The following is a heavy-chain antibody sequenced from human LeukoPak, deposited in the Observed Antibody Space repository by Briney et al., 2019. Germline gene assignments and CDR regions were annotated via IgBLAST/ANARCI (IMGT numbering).Heavy chain of an antibody. J-gene: IGHJ6*02. Sequence: GASVKVSCKASGYTFTGYYMHWVRQAPGQGLEWMGWINPNSGGTNYAQKFQGWVTMTRDTSISTAYMELSRLRSDDTAVYYCARDRYGDYPYYYYGMDVWGQGTTVIVSS. CDR1: GYTFTGYY. V-gene: IGHV1-2*04. CDR3: ARDRYGDYPYYYYGMDV. D-gene: IGHD4-17*01. CDR2: INPNSGGT.